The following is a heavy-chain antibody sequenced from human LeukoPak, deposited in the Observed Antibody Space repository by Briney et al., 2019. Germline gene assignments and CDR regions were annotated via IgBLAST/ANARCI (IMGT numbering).Heavy chain of an antibody. V-gene: IGHV4-59*08. CDR3: ASGGDFHSFDY. D-gene: IGHD2-21*02. Sequence: SETLSLTCTVSGGSISSYYWSWIRQPPGKGLEWIGYIYYSGSTNYNPSLKSRVTISVDTSKNQFSLKLSSVSAADTAVYYCASGGDFHSFDYWGQGTLVTVSS. CDR1: GGSISSYY. J-gene: IGHJ4*02. CDR2: IYYSGST.